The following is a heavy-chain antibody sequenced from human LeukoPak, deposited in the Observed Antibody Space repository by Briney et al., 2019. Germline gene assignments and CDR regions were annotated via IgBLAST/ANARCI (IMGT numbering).Heavy chain of an antibody. CDR1: GYSFASYW. J-gene: IGHJ4*02. V-gene: IGHV5-10-1*01. Sequence: GESLKISCKGSGYSFASYWIGWVRQMPGKGLEWMGIIYPSDSYTNYSPSFQGHVTISADKSISTAYLQWSSLKASDTAMYYCASRMYSSGWLHWGQGTLVTVSS. CDR2: IYPSDSYT. CDR3: ASRMYSSGWLH. D-gene: IGHD6-19*01.